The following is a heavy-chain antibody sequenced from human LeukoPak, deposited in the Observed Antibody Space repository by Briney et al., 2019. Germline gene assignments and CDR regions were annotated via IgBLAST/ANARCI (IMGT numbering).Heavy chain of an antibody. CDR1: GGTFSSYA. CDR3: ARRLGGGSNAGPGDHYMEV. V-gene: IGHV1-69*06. CDR2: IIPIFGTA. Sequence: SVKVSCKASGGTFSSYAISWVRQAPGHRLKWMGGIIPIFGTANSAQKLQGRVTITADKSTSTAYMELSSLRAEDTAVYYCARRLGGGSNAGPGDHYMEVWGKGTPVTVSS. D-gene: IGHD3-16*01. J-gene: IGHJ6*03.